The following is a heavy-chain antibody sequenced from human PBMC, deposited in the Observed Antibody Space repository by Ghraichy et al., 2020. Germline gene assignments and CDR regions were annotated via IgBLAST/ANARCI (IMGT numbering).Heavy chain of an antibody. CDR1: CASINSGGYY. J-gene: IGHJ4*02. CDR2: IYYSEST. Sequence: SQTLSLTCTVSCASINSGGYYWSWIRQHPGKGLEWVGNIYYSESTYYNPSLQSRLTVSVDTSKNQFSLKLSSVTAADTAEYYCARGTTKSGALYFDLWGQGTLVTVSS. D-gene: IGHD5-12*01. CDR3: ARGTTKSGALYFDL. V-gene: IGHV4-31*02.